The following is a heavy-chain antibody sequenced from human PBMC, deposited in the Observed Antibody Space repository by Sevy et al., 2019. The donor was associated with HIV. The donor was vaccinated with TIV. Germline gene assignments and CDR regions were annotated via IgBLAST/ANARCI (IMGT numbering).Heavy chain of an antibody. Sequence: SETLSLTCTVSGGSISSYYWSWIRQPPGKGLEWIGYIYYSGSTNYNPSLKSRVTISVDTSKNQFSLKLSSVTAADTAVYYCARLFDYYGRGGYFDYWGQGTLVTVSS. CDR2: IYYSGST. D-gene: IGHD3-10*01. CDR3: ARLFDYYGRGGYFDY. J-gene: IGHJ4*02. V-gene: IGHV4-59*12. CDR1: GGSISSYY.